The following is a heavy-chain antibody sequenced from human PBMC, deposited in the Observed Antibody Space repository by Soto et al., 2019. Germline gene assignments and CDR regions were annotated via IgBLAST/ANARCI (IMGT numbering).Heavy chain of an antibody. V-gene: IGHV4-31*03. Sequence: QVQLQESGPGLVKPSQTLSLTCTVSGGSISSGGYYWSWIRQHPGKGLEWIGYIYYSGSTYYNPSRKSRVTISVDTSKNQCSLKLSSVTAADTAVYYCARDRAQYYDFWSGYPRGGMDVWGQGTTVTVSS. CDR1: GGSISSGGYY. CDR3: ARDRAQYYDFWSGYPRGGMDV. CDR2: IYYSGST. D-gene: IGHD3-3*01. J-gene: IGHJ6*02.